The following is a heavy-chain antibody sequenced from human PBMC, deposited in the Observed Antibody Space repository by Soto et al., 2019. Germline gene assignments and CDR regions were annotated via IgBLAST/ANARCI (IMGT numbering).Heavy chain of an antibody. D-gene: IGHD3-10*01. Sequence: GGSLRLSCAASGFTFSSYSMNWVRQAPGKGLEWVSSISSSSSYIYYADSVKGRFTISRDNAKNSLYLQMNSLRAEDTAVYYCARDDPEDYGRKGAFDIWGQGTMVTVSS. J-gene: IGHJ3*02. V-gene: IGHV3-21*01. CDR1: GFTFSSYS. CDR2: ISSSSSYI. CDR3: ARDDPEDYGRKGAFDI.